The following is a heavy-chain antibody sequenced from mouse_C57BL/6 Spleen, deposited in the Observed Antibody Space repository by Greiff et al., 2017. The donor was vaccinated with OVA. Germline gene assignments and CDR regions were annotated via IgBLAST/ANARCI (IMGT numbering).Heavy chain of an antibody. Sequence: QVQLQQPGAELVKPGASVKLSCKASGYTFTSYWMHWVKQRPGRDLEWIGRIDPNSGGTKYNEKFKSKATLTVDKPSSTAYMQLSSLTSEDSAVYYCARSSTGSGSAMDYWGQGTSVTVSS. CDR1: GYTFTSYW. CDR2: IDPNSGGT. V-gene: IGHV1-72*01. D-gene: IGHD4-1*02. J-gene: IGHJ4*01. CDR3: ARSSTGSGSAMDY.